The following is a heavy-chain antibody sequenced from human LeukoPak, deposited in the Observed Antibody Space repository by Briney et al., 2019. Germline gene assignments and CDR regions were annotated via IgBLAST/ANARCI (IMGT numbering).Heavy chain of an antibody. J-gene: IGHJ4*02. Sequence: GGALRLSCAASGFIFSDYYMSWVRQAPGKGLEWVSVIYSGGSTYYADSVKGRFTISRDNSKNTLYLQMNSLRAEDTAVYYCARDLYGDYGKFDYWGQGTLVTVSS. V-gene: IGHV3-53*01. CDR1: GFIFSDYY. CDR3: ARDLYGDYGKFDY. CDR2: IYSGGST. D-gene: IGHD4-17*01.